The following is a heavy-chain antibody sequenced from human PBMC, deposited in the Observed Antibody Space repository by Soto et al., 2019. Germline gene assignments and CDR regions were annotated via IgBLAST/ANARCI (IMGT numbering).Heavy chain of an antibody. CDR2: IYSGGNT. D-gene: IGHD7-27*01. Sequence: EVQLVESGGGLIQPGGSLRLSCAASGFTVSSNYMSWVRQAPGKGLEWVSIIYSGGNTYYADSVKGRFTISRDNSENTLYLQMTSRRAGDTAVYHCASQTGDPRGGGYYFEYWGQGTLVTVSS. V-gene: IGHV3-53*01. CDR3: ASQTGDPRGGGYYFEY. J-gene: IGHJ4*02. CDR1: GFTVSSNY.